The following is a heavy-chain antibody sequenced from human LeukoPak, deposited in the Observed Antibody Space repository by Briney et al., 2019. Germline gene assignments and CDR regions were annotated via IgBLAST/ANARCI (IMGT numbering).Heavy chain of an antibody. CDR1: GGTFSSYA. J-gene: IGHJ4*02. CDR2: IIPIFGTA. CDR3: ARAEDIVGTMGLDY. D-gene: IGHD5-12*01. Sequence: SVKVSCKASGGTFSSYAISWLRQAPGQGLEWMGRIIPIFGTANYAQKFQGRVTITTDESTSTAYMELSSLRSEDTAVYYCARAEDIVGTMGLDYWGQGTLVTVSS. V-gene: IGHV1-69*05.